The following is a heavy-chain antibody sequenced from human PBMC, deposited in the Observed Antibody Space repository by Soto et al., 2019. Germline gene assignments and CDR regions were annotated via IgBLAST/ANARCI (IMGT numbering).Heavy chain of an antibody. D-gene: IGHD6-13*01. J-gene: IGHJ4*02. CDR2: VHFSGST. Sequence: SETLSLTCTVSGGSISSYYWSWIRQPPGKGLEWLGNVHFSGSTIYNPSLMGRVTMSVDMSKNHVFLKLISVTAADTAVYYCARQSTGYSVEVGYWGQGTLVTVSS. CDR1: GGSISSYY. V-gene: IGHV4-59*08. CDR3: ARQSTGYSVEVGY.